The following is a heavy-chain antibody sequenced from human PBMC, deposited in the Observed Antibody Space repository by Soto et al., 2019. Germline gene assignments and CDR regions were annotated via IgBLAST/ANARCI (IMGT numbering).Heavy chain of an antibody. J-gene: IGHJ6*02. CDR3: TSNSPYYYGMDV. CDR2: IIPIFGTA. CDR1: GGTFSSYA. Sequence: QVQLVQSGAEVKKPGSSAKVSCKASGGTFSSYAISWVRQAPGQGLEWMGGIIPIFGTANYAQKFQGRVTITADESTSTAYMELSSLRSEDTAVYYCTSNSPYYYGMDVWGQGTTVTVSS. D-gene: IGHD4-4*01. V-gene: IGHV1-69*12.